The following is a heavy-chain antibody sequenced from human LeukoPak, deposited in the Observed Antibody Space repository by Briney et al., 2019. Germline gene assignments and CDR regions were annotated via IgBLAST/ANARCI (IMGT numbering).Heavy chain of an antibody. CDR1: GFTFSSYG. J-gene: IGHJ4*02. Sequence: PGGSLRLSCAASGFTFSSYGMHWVRQAPGKGLEWVAVISYDGSNKYYADSVKGRFTISRDNSKNTLYLQMNSLRAEDTAVYYCAKGFRSGSNWRGDYFDYWGQGTLVTVSS. V-gene: IGHV3-30*18. CDR2: ISYDGSNK. CDR3: AKGFRSGSNWRGDYFDY. D-gene: IGHD1-26*01.